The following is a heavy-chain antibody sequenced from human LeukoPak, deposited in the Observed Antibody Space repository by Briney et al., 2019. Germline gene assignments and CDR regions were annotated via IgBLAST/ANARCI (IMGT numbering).Heavy chain of an antibody. D-gene: IGHD5-12*01. CDR2: IYSGGST. Sequence: GSLRLSCAASGFTVSSNYMSWVRQAPGKGLEWVSVIYSGGSTYYADSVKGRFTISRDNSKNTLYLQMNSLRAEDTAVYYCARSVATIYYYYGMDVWGQGTTVTVSS. J-gene: IGHJ6*02. CDR3: ARSVATIYYYYGMDV. V-gene: IGHV3-53*01. CDR1: GFTVSSNY.